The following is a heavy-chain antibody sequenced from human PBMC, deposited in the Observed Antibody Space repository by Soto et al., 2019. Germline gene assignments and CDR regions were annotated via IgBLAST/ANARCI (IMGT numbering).Heavy chain of an antibody. V-gene: IGHV5-51*01. CDR1: GYSFTSYW. Sequence: GESLKISCKGSGYSFTSYWIGWVRQMPGKGLEWMGSIYPGDSDTRYSPSFQGQVTISADKSTSTAYLQWSSLKASDTAMYYCARQKEDVVVVTITLPDGFDIWGQGTMVTVSS. CDR3: ARQKEDVVVVTITLPDGFDI. CDR2: IYPGDSDT. D-gene: IGHD2-15*01. J-gene: IGHJ3*02.